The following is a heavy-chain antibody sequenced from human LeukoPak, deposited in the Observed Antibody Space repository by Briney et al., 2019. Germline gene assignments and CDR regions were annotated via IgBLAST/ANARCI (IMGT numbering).Heavy chain of an antibody. J-gene: IGHJ4*02. Sequence: PGGSLRLSCAASGFTFVNYGMHWVRQAPGKGLEWVAFIRYDGSNKYYAGSVKGRFTISRDNSKSTLYLQMNSLRAEDTAVYYCAKAYVAAADPNFDYWGQGALVTVSS. D-gene: IGHD6-13*01. CDR3: AKAYVAAADPNFDY. CDR1: GFTFVNYG. V-gene: IGHV3-30*02. CDR2: IRYDGSNK.